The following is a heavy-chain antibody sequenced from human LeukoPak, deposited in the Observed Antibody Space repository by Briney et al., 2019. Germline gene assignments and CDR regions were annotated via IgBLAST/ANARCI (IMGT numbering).Heavy chain of an antibody. CDR2: ISYDGSNK. J-gene: IGHJ4*02. Sequence: PGGSLRLSCAASGFTFSSYVMHWVRQAPGKGLEWVAFISYDGSNKYYADSVKGRFTISRDNSKNALYLQMNSLRAEDTAVYYCAKDRVLRYFDWLFDLDYWGQGTLVTVSS. CDR1: GFTFSSYV. CDR3: AKDRVLRYFDWLFDLDY. D-gene: IGHD3-9*01. V-gene: IGHV3-30*18.